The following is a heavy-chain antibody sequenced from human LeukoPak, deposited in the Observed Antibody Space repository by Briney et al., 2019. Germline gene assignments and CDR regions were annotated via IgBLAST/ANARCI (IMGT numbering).Heavy chain of an antibody. CDR3: ARDHAAGTFDY. D-gene: IGHD6-13*01. CDR1: GFTFSSYA. CDR2: ISYDGSNK. J-gene: IGHJ4*02. Sequence: PGRSLRLSCAASGFTFSSYAMHWVRQAPGKGLEWVAVISYDGSNKYYADSVKGRFTISRDNSKNTLYLQMNSLRAEDTAVYYCARDHAAGTFDYWGQGILVTVAS. V-gene: IGHV3-30-3*01.